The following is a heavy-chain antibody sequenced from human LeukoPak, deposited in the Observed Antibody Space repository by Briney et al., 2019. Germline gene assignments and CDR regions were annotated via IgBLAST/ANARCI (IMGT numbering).Heavy chain of an antibody. CDR3: ARLLRPLAGHFDY. D-gene: IGHD3-16*01. V-gene: IGHV4-39*01. J-gene: IGHJ4*02. CDR2: IFYTGST. Sequence: PSETLSLTCTVSGASIRSSTYYWGWVRQPPGKGLEWIGSIFYTGSTYYNLSLKSRVTISVDTSKNQFSLKLTSVTAPYRAIYYCARLLRPLAGHFDYWGQGTLVTVSS. CDR1: GASIRSSTYY.